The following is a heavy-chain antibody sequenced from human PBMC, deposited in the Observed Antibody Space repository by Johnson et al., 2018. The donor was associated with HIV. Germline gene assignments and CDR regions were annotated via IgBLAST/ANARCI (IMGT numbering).Heavy chain of an antibody. CDR3: AKCIWGSSLIDAFDI. V-gene: IGHV3-23*04. CDR1: GFTFSSYA. CDR2: IRGSGGST. J-gene: IGHJ3*02. D-gene: IGHD3-16*01. Sequence: VQLVESGGGLVQPGGSLRLSCAASGFTFSSYAMSWVRQAPGKGLEWVSAIRGSGGSTYSADSVKGRFPISRDNSKNTLLLHMNSLRAEDTAVYYCAKCIWGSSLIDAFDIWGQGTMVTVSS.